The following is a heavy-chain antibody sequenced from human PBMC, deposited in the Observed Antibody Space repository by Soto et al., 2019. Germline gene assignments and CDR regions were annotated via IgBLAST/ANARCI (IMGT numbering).Heavy chain of an antibody. J-gene: IGHJ4*02. Sequence: ASVKVSCKASGGTFSSYAISWVRQAPGQGLEWMGGIIPIFGTANYAQKFQGRVTITADESTSTAYMALSTLRSGDTAVYYCARGQIAVAGTGHFDYWGQGTLVTVSS. D-gene: IGHD6-19*01. CDR2: IIPIFGTA. CDR3: ARGQIAVAGTGHFDY. CDR1: GGTFSSYA. V-gene: IGHV1-69*13.